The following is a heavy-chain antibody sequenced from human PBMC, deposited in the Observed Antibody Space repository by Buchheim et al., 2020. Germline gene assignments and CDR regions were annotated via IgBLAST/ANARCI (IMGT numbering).Heavy chain of an antibody. CDR1: GFSFNTYE. V-gene: IGHV3-48*03. CDR3: ARGAGTRYYFNY. CDR2: ISSSGSTI. J-gene: IGHJ4*02. D-gene: IGHD1-1*01. Sequence: EVQLAESGGGLVQPGGSLRLSCAASGFSFNTYEMSWVRQAPGKGLEWVSYISSSGSTIYYADSVKGRFTISRDNPKHSLYLQMNSLRAEDTAVYYCARGAGTRYYFNYWGQGTL.